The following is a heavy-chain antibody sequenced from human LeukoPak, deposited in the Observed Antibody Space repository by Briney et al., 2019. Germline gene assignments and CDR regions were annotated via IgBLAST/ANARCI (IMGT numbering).Heavy chain of an antibody. CDR2: ISGSGGST. J-gene: IGHJ4*02. Sequence: PWGSLRLSCAASGFTFSSYAMSWVRQAPGKGLEWVSAISGSGGSTYYADSVKGRFTISRDNSKNTLYLQMNSLRAEDTAVYYCAKSYHSSSWYRYYFDYWGQGTPVSVSS. CDR1: GFTFSSYA. D-gene: IGHD6-13*01. CDR3: AKSYHSSSWYRYYFDY. V-gene: IGHV3-23*01.